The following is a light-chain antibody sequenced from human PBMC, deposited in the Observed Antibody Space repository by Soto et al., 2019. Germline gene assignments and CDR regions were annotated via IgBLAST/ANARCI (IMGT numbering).Light chain of an antibody. CDR1: SSDVGGYNY. Sequence: QSALTQPASVSGSPGQSITISCTGASSDVGGYNYVSWYQQHTGKAPKLMIYEVSNRPSGVSNRFSGSKSGNTASLTISGLQAEEEADYYCSSYTSSTPYVVFGGGTKLTV. V-gene: IGLV2-14*01. J-gene: IGLJ2*01. CDR2: EVS. CDR3: SSYTSSTPYVV.